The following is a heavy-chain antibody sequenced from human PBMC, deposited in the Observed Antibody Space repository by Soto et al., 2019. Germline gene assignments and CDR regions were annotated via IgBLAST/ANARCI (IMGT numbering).Heavy chain of an antibody. V-gene: IGHV3-23*01. CDR3: ARVASDYINSVDH. Sequence: EVQLLESGGDLVQPGGSLRLSCSASGFTFNAYAMTWVRQAPGKGLEWVSASGGSGGNRYYAASVKGRFTIYRDNSKDTVDLQMTSLRVEDTAVYYCARVASDYINSVDHWGQGILVTVSS. D-gene: IGHD4-4*01. CDR2: SGGSGGNR. J-gene: IGHJ4*02. CDR1: GFTFNAYA.